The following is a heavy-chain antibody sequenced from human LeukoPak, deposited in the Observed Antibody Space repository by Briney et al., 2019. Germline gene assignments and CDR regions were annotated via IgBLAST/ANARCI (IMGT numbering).Heavy chain of an antibody. CDR1: VDSISSYY. J-gene: IGHJ4*02. V-gene: IGHV4-4*07. CDR3: ARGRLRYFDWYFDY. D-gene: IGHD3-9*01. CDR2: MYTSGST. Sequence: PSVTLSLTCTVSVDSISSYYWTWIRQSAGKGVEWVGRMYTSGSTDYNPSLKSRVSMSVDTSKSQFSLRLSSVTAADTAVYFCARGRLRYFDWYFDYWGQGTLVTVSP.